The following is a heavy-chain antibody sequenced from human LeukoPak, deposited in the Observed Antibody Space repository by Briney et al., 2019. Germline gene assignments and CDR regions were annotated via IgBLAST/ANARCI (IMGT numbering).Heavy chain of an antibody. CDR1: GGSISRYY. D-gene: IGHD3-10*01. Sequence: SETLSLTCTVSGGSISRYYWSWIRQPAGKGLEWIGRIYAIGSTNYNPSLKSGVTISVDTSKNQFSPKLSSVTAADTAVYYCAREAKKLLWFGLDPRSIFDYWGQGTLVTVSS. CDR2: IYAIGST. CDR3: AREAKKLLWFGLDPRSIFDY. J-gene: IGHJ4*02. V-gene: IGHV4-4*07.